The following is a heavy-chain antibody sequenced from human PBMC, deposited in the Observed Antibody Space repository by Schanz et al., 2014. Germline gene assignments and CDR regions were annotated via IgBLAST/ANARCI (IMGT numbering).Heavy chain of an antibody. CDR2: IWHDGSGK. J-gene: IGHJ6*02. D-gene: IGHD3-10*01. CDR1: TSLFSRSV. Sequence: QVYLVESGGGVVQPGRSLTLSCAVSTSLFSRSVIHWVRQAPGKGLGWVAVIWHDGSGKYYADSVKGRFTISRDNSKNTLYLEMNSLRAEDTAVYFCARDRAAGYYDSGMSYYYYGMDVWGQGTTVTVSS. CDR3: ARDRAAGYYDSGMSYYYYGMDV. V-gene: IGHV3-33*08.